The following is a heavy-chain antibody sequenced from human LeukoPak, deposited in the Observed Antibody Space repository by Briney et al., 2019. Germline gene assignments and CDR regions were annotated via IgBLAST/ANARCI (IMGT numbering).Heavy chain of an antibody. V-gene: IGHV3-48*03. J-gene: IGHJ6*02. Sequence: GGSLRLSCAASGFIFSNEMNWVRQAPGKGLEWVSYISNIDSTVHYADSVKGRFTISRDNAQNSLFLQMSSLRAEDTAVYYCATVQDDFGDYYYGMDVWGQGTTVTVSS. CDR3: ATVQDDFGDYYYGMDV. CDR1: GFIFSNE. D-gene: IGHD4-17*01. CDR2: ISNIDSTV.